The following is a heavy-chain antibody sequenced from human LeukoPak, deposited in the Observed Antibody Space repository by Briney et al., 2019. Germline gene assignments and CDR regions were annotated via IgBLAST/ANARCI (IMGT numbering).Heavy chain of an antibody. J-gene: IGHJ4*02. V-gene: IGHV3-23*01. Sequence: GGSLRLSCAASGFTFSSHGMTWVRQAPGKGQEWVSGISGGGDTIYYADSVRGRFTISRDNSKNTLYLQMNSLRDEDTAVYYCAKGSPVTATIQGYFDYWGQGTLVIVSS. CDR3: AKGSPVTATIQGYFDY. D-gene: IGHD2-21*02. CDR2: ISGGGDTI. CDR1: GFTFSSHG.